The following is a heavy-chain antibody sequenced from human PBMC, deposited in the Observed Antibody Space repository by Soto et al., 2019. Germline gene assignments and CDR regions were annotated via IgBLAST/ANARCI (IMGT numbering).Heavy chain of an antibody. Sequence: ESLKVSCTGFGYGFTSYSIAWVAQMPRKGLECMRIIYPGDSDTSYSPSFQGQVTISADKSITTAYLQWSSLKASDTAMYYCARGYCTTTICDPWFDPWGQGTLVTVSS. V-gene: IGHV5-51*01. CDR1: GYGFTSYS. CDR2: IYPGDSDT. CDR3: ARGYCTTTICDPWFDP. D-gene: IGHD2-2*01. J-gene: IGHJ5*02.